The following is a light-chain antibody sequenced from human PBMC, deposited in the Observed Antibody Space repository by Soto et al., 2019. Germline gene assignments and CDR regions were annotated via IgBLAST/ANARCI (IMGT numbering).Light chain of an antibody. Sequence: QAVVTQEPSLTVSPGGTVTLTCGSSTGAVTSGHYPYWFQQKPGQAPRALIYDTTNKHSWTPARFSGSLLGGKAALTLSGAQPEDEADYYCLLSYSGADVVFGGGTKLTVL. CDR2: DTT. V-gene: IGLV7-46*01. CDR1: TGAVTSGHY. CDR3: LLSYSGADVV. J-gene: IGLJ2*01.